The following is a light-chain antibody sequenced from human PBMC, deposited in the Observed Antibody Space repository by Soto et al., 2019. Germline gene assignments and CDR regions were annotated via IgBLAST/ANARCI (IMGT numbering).Light chain of an antibody. CDR3: QQYNNWPPIT. V-gene: IGKV3-15*01. CDR2: GAS. J-gene: IGKJ5*01. Sequence: VMTQSPATLSVSPGERATLSCWASETVATNLAWYQQKPGQAPRLLISGASTRAAGISDRFRGRGAGAEFTLTISSLQSEDFAVYYCQQYNNWPPITFGQGTRLEI. CDR1: ETVATN.